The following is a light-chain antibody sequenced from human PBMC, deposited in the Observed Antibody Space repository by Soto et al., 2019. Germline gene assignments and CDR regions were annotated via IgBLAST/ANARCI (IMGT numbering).Light chain of an antibody. CDR3: FSYTRSSTMV. Sequence: QSALTQPASVSGSPGQSITISCTGTRSDVGGYNYVSWYQQHPAKAPKLMIYEVSNRPSGVSHRFSGSKSGNTASLTISGLQAEDEADYYCFSYTRSSTMVFGGGTKFTVL. CDR1: RSDVGGYNY. J-gene: IGLJ3*02. CDR2: EVS. V-gene: IGLV2-14*01.